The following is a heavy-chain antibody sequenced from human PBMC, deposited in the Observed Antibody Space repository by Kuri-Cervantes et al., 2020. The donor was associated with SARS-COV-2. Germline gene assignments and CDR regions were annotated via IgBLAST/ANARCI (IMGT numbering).Heavy chain of an antibody. CDR2: ISGYSGNT. CDR1: GYTFTSFG. CDR3: ARGDFTAGFY. J-gene: IGHJ4*02. V-gene: IGHV1-18*01. Sequence: ASVKVSCKTSGYTFTSFGTTWVRQAPGQGLEWLGWISGYSGNTDYPQRVQDRLILTRDISTSTAYMELKSLRSDDSAVYFCARGDFTAGFYWGQGTQVTVSS. D-gene: IGHD1-26*01.